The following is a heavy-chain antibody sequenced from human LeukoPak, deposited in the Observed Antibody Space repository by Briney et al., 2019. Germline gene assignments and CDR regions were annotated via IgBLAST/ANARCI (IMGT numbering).Heavy chain of an antibody. D-gene: IGHD3-22*01. Sequence: SSVKVSCKASGGTFSSYAISWVRQAPGQGLEWMGGIIPIFGTANYAQKFQGRVTITTDESTSTAYMELSSLRSEDTPVYYCARDTDSSGLDAFDIWGQGTMVTVSS. CDR1: GGTFSSYA. V-gene: IGHV1-69*05. J-gene: IGHJ3*02. CDR3: ARDTDSSGLDAFDI. CDR2: IIPIFGTA.